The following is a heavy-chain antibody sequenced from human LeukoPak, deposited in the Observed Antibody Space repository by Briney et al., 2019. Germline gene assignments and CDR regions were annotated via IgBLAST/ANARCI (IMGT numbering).Heavy chain of an antibody. V-gene: IGHV3-23*01. CDR3: AKTGSPYYYDSSGYYPEYYFDY. CDR2: ISGSGGST. J-gene: IGHJ4*02. D-gene: IGHD3-22*01. CDR1: GFTFSSYA. Sequence: GGSLRLSCAASGFTFSSYAMSWVRQAPGKGLEWVSAISGSGGSTYYADSVKGRFTISRDNSKNTLYLQMNSLRAEDTAVYYCAKTGSPYYYDSSGYYPEYYFDYWGQGTLVTVS.